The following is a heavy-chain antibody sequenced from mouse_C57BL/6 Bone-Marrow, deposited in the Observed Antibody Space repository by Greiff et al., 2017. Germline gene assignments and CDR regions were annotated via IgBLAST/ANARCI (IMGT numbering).Heavy chain of an antibody. D-gene: IGHD1-1*01. V-gene: IGHV14-4*01. Sequence: EVKVVESGAELVRPGASVKLSCTASGFNIKDDYMHWVKQRPEQGLEWIGWFDPENGDTEYASKFQGKATITADTSSNTAYLQLSSLTSEDTAVYYCTPLLRSVLYAMDYWGQGTSVTVSS. CDR2: FDPENGDT. CDR3: TPLLRSVLYAMDY. CDR1: GFNIKDDY. J-gene: IGHJ4*01.